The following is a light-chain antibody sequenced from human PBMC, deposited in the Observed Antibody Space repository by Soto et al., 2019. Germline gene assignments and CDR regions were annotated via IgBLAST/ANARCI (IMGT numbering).Light chain of an antibody. Sequence: QSVLTQPPSASGSPGQSVTISCTGTSSDVGAYDYVSWYQQHPGKAPKLMIYEINKRPSGVPDRFSGSKSGNTASLTVPGLQAEDEADYYCSSFAGSNNFPDVFGTGTKVTV. CDR3: SSFAGSNNFPDV. CDR1: SSDVGAYDY. V-gene: IGLV2-8*01. J-gene: IGLJ1*01. CDR2: EIN.